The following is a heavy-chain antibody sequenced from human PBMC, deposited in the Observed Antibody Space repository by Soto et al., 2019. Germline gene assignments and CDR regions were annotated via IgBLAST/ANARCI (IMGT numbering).Heavy chain of an antibody. Sequence: GGSLRLSCAASGFTFSSYGMHWVRQAPGKGLEWVAVIWYDGSNKYYADSVKGRFTISRDNSKNTLYLQMNSLRAEDTAVYYCARGIRGRGWTQGENWFDPWGQGTLVTVSS. V-gene: IGHV3-33*08. J-gene: IGHJ5*02. CDR2: IWYDGSNK. CDR3: ARGIRGRGWTQGENWFDP. D-gene: IGHD6-19*01. CDR1: GFTFSSYG.